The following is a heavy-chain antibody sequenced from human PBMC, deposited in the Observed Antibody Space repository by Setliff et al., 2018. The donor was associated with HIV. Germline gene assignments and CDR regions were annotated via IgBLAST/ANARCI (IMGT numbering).Heavy chain of an antibody. CDR1: GGTFSSYA. D-gene: IGHD3-22*01. J-gene: IGHJ6*03. CDR3: ATGGYYYYDKSDYYYHIDV. V-gene: IGHV1-69*13. CDR2: IIPIYGTA. Sequence: PVKVSCKASGGTFSSYAISWVRQAPGQGLEWMGGIIPIYGTANYAQKFQGRVTITADESSSTAYMELSSLRSEDTAVYYCATGGYYYYDKSDYYYHIDVWGKGTTVTVSS.